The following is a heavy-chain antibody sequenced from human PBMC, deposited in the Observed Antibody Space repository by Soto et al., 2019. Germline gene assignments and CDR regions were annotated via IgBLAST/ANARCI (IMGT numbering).Heavy chain of an antibody. CDR3: ARVRGVINYYYYGRDV. Sequence: PSETLSLTCTVSGVSIISYYWIWIRQPPGKGLEWIGEINHSGSTNYNPSLKSRVTISVDTSKNQFSLKLSSVTAADTAVYYCARVRGVINYYYYGRDVWGQGTTVTVSS. D-gene: IGHD3-10*01. J-gene: IGHJ6*02. V-gene: IGHV4-34*01. CDR2: INHSGST. CDR1: GVSIISYY.